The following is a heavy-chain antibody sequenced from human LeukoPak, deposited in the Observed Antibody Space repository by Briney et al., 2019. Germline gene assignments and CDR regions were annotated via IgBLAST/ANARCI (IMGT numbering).Heavy chain of an antibody. V-gene: IGHV1-46*01. D-gene: IGHD6-13*01. J-gene: IGHJ4*02. Sequence: ASVKVSCKTSGFSFISYFIHWVRQAPGQGLDWMGIINPVDGSTTYTQRFQGRVTMARDTSASTVYMELRSLRFEDTAVYYCARGAQIAVVGSHVDYWGQGSLVTVSS. CDR1: GFSFISYF. CDR3: ARGAQIAVVGSHVDY. CDR2: INPVDGST.